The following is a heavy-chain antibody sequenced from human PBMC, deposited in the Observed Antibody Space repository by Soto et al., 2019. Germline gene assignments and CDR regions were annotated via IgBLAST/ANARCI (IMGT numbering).Heavy chain of an antibody. CDR2: IYYSGST. V-gene: IGHV4-59*01. D-gene: IGHD6-13*01. CDR1: GGSISSYY. Sequence: TLSLTCTVSGGSISSYYWSWIRQPPGKGLEWIGYIYYSGSTNYNPSLKSRVTISVDTSKNQFSLKLSSVTAADTAVYYCARDRDSSSWDGYYYYYGMDVWGQGTTVTVSS. CDR3: ARDRDSSSWDGYYYYYGMDV. J-gene: IGHJ6*02.